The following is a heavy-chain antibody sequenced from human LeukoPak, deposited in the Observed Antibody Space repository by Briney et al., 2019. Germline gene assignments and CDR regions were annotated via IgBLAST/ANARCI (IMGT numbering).Heavy chain of an antibody. Sequence: ASVKVSCKASGGTFSSYGISWVRQAPGQGLEWMGWISAYNGNTNYAQKLQGRVTTTTDTSTSTAYMELRSLRSDDTAVYYCASSLSGSYRAEYFQHWGQGTLVTVSS. CDR1: GGTFSSYG. J-gene: IGHJ1*01. CDR3: ASSLSGSYRAEYFQH. D-gene: IGHD1-26*01. V-gene: IGHV1-18*01. CDR2: ISAYNGNT.